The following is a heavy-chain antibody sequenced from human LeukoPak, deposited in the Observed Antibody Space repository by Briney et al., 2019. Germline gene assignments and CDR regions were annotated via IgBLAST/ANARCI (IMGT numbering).Heavy chain of an antibody. D-gene: IGHD4-17*01. V-gene: IGHV3-23*01. J-gene: IGHJ5*02. CDR2: ITGGHYPT. Sequence: SGGSLRLSCAASGFSFSSFAMTWVRQAPGKRLEWVSSITGGHYPTYNTDSVKGRFTISRDNSKNTLYLQMNSLGADDTAVYYCTKDPNGDYVGAFDPWGQGTLVTVSS. CDR1: GFSFSSFA. CDR3: TKDPNGDYVGAFDP.